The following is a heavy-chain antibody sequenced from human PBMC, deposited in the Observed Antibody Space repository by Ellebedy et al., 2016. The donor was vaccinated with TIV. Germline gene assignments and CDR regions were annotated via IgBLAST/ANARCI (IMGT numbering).Heavy chain of an antibody. V-gene: IGHV3-30*18. CDR2: ISYDGSNK. Sequence: GGSLRLXXAASGFTFSSYGMHWVRQAPGKGLEWVAVISYDGSNKYYADSVKGRFTISRDNSKNTLYLQMNSLRAEDTAVYYCAKDLAYCGGDCYDYYYGMDVWGQGTTVTVSS. CDR3: AKDLAYCGGDCYDYYYGMDV. CDR1: GFTFSSYG. D-gene: IGHD2-21*02. J-gene: IGHJ6*02.